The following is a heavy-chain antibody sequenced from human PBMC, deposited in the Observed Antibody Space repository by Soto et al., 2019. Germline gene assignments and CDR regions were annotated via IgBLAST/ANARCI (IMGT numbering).Heavy chain of an antibody. J-gene: IGHJ6*02. Sequence: GESPKISCKGSGYTFTNYWIGRVRQMPGKGLEWMGIIYPGDSDTKYNPSFQGQVTISADKSITTTYLQWSSLKASDTAIYYCAASIFYYGMDVWGQGTTVTVSS. CDR1: GYTFTNYW. V-gene: IGHV5-51*01. CDR3: AASIFYYGMDV. CDR2: IYPGDSDT.